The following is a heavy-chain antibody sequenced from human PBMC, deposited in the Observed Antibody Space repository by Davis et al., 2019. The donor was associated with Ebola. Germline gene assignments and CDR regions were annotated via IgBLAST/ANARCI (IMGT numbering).Heavy chain of an antibody. J-gene: IGHJ4*02. CDR3: ARGGNGLDY. D-gene: IGHD2-8*01. CDR1: GGSINSYY. Sequence: MPSETLSLTCPVSGGSINSYYWSWIRQPPGKGLEWIGYIYYSGSTNYNPSLKSRVTISVDTSKNQFSLKLSSVTAADTAVYYCARGGNGLDYWGQGTLVTVSS. V-gene: IGHV4-59*08. CDR2: IYYSGST.